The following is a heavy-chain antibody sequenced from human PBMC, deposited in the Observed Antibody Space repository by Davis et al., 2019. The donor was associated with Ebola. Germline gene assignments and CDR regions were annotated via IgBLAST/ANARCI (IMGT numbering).Heavy chain of an antibody. Sequence: GESLKISCAASGLTFSAFDLNWVRQAPGKGLEWISYISTSDNTIYYADSVKGRFTISRDNAKNSLYLQMNSLRAEDTAVYYCARVSNKFGMDVWGQGTTVTVSS. J-gene: IGHJ6*02. V-gene: IGHV3-48*03. CDR2: ISTSDNTI. D-gene: IGHD1/OR15-1a*01. CDR1: GLTFSAFD. CDR3: ARVSNKFGMDV.